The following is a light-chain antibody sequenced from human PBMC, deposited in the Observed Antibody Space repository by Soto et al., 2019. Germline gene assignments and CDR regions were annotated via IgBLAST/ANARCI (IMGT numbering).Light chain of an antibody. CDR3: QQLNSYPFMYT. Sequence: AIQLTQSPSSLSASVGDRVTITCRASQGISSALAWYQQKPGKAPKLLIYDASSLESGVPSRFSGSGSGTDFTLTISSLQPEDFATYSCQQLNSYPFMYTFGQGTKLEIQ. J-gene: IGKJ2*01. CDR1: QGISSA. V-gene: IGKV1-13*02. CDR2: DAS.